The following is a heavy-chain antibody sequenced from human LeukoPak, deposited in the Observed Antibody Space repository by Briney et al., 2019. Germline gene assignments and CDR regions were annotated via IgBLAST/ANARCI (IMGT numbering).Heavy chain of an antibody. CDR3: AKSYSSGYYYPFDY. Sequence: GGSLRLSCAASGFTLSSYAMSWVRQAPGKGLEWVSAISGSGGSTFYADSVKGRFTISRDNSKNTLYLQMNSLRAEDTAVYYCAKSYSSGYYYPFDYWGQGTLVTVSS. CDR1: GFTLSSYA. J-gene: IGHJ4*02. V-gene: IGHV3-23*01. CDR2: ISGSGGST. D-gene: IGHD3-22*01.